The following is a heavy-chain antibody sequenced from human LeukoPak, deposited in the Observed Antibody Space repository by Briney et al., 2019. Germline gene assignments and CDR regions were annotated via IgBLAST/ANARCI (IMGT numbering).Heavy chain of an antibody. Sequence: GESLKISCKGSGYSFTSYWIGWVRQMPGKGLEWMGIIYPGDSDTRYSPSSQGQVTISADKSISTAYLQWSSLKASDTAMYYRARAFVEMATIRGFDYWGQGTLVTVSS. D-gene: IGHD5-24*01. CDR2: IYPGDSDT. CDR1: GYSFTSYW. J-gene: IGHJ4*02. V-gene: IGHV5-51*01. CDR3: ARAFVEMATIRGFDY.